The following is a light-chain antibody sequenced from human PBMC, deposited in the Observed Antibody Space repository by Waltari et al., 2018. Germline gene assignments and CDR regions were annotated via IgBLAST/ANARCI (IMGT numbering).Light chain of an antibody. V-gene: IGLV2-14*03. CDR1: SSDVGGYNY. J-gene: IGLJ2*01. CDR2: DVS. CDR3: SSYTSRSTVV. Sequence: QSALTQPASVSGSPGQSITISCTGTSSDVGGYNYVSWYQQHPGKAPKLMIYDVSKRPSGVSHRFSGSKSGNTASLTISGLQAEDESDYYCSSYTSRSTVVFGGVTKLTVL.